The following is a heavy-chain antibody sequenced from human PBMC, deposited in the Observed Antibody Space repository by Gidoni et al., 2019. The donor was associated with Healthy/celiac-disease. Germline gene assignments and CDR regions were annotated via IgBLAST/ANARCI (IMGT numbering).Heavy chain of an antibody. CDR3: ARGRFVTTTSIFDY. V-gene: IGHV1-69*04. D-gene: IGHD4-17*01. J-gene: IGHJ4*02. Sequence: QVQLVQSGAEVKKPGSSVKVSCKASGGTFSSYAISWVRQAPGQGLEWMGSIIPILGIANYAQKFQGRVTITADKSTSTAYMELSSLRSEDTAVYYCARGRFVTTTSIFDYWGQGTLVTVSS. CDR2: IIPILGIA. CDR1: GGTFSSYA.